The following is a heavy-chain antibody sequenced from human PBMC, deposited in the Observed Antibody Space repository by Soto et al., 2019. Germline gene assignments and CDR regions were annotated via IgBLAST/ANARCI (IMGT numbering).Heavy chain of an antibody. J-gene: IGHJ6*02. Sequence: GGSLRLSCAASGFTFSNAWMNWVRQAPGKGLEWVGRIKSKTDGGTTDYAAPVKGRFTISRDDSKNTLYLQMNSLKTEDTAVYYCTTGGEPEWLLSDYYYYGMDVWGQGTTVTVSS. CDR3: TTGGEPEWLLSDYYYYGMDV. D-gene: IGHD3-3*01. CDR1: GFTFSNAW. V-gene: IGHV3-15*07. CDR2: IKSKTDGGTT.